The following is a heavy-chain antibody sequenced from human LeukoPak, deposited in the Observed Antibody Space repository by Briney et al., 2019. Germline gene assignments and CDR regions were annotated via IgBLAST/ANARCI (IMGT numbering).Heavy chain of an antibody. V-gene: IGHV1-2*02. CDR3: AREVPSMVVHFGF. CDR2: INPNSGGT. D-gene: IGHD2-21*01. CDR1: GYTFTGYY. Sequence: ASVKVSCKASGYTFTGYYMHWVRQAPGQGLEWMGWINPNSGGTNYAQKFQGRVTMTRDTSISTAYMELSRLRSDDTAVYYCAREVPSMVVHFGFWGQGTLVTVSS. J-gene: IGHJ4*02.